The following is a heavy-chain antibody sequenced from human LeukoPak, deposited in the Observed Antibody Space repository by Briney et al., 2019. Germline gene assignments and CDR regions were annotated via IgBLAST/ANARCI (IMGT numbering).Heavy chain of an antibody. CDR3: ARVLSGRGSLYSYYYYMDV. D-gene: IGHD3-10*01. Sequence: GGSLRLSCAASGFTFSSYWMHWVRQAPGKGLVWVSRINSDGSSTSYADSVKGRFTISRDISKNTLYLQMNSLRAEDTAVYYCARVLSGRGSLYSYYYYMDVWGKGTTVTISS. CDR1: GFTFSSYW. J-gene: IGHJ6*03. V-gene: IGHV3-74*01. CDR2: INSDGSST.